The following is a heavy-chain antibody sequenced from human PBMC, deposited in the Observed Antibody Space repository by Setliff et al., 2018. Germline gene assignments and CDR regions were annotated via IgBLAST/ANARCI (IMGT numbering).Heavy chain of an antibody. V-gene: IGHV4-59*08. CDR3: ARHDGRGGGLLWFGELLSDHDAFDI. Sequence: PSETLSLTCTVSGGSISSYYWSWIRQPPGKGLEWIGYIYYSGSTNYNPPLKSRVTISVDTSKNQFALKLSSVTAADTAVYYCARHDGRGGGLLWFGELLSDHDAFDIWGQGTMVTVSS. D-gene: IGHD3-10*01. J-gene: IGHJ3*02. CDR1: GGSISSYY. CDR2: IYYSGST.